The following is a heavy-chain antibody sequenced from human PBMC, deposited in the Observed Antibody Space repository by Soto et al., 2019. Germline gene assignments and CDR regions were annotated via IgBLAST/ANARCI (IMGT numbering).Heavy chain of an antibody. CDR2: IYYSGST. J-gene: IGHJ4*02. CDR3: ARHSRSRFLEWSLDY. CDR1: GGSISSSSYY. Sequence: TLSLTCTVSGGSISSSSYYWGWIRQPPGKGLECIVSIYYSGSTYYNXXLESRVTXXVYTSKNQFSXKLSSXTSADTAVYXCARHSRSRFLEWSLDYWGQGTLVTVSX. D-gene: IGHD3-3*01. V-gene: IGHV4-39*01.